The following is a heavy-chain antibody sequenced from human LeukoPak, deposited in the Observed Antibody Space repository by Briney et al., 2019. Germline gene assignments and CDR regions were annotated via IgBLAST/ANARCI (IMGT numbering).Heavy chain of an antibody. CDR3: ARVGVLRYLGD. CDR1: GFTVSSNY. D-gene: IGHD3-9*01. Sequence: GGSLRLSCAASGFTVSSNYMSWVRQPPGKGLEWVSVIYSGGSTYYADSVKGRFTISRDNSKNTVYLQMNSLRAEDTAIYYCARVGVLRYLGDWGQGTLVTVSS. V-gene: IGHV3-66*01. CDR2: IYSGGST. J-gene: IGHJ4*02.